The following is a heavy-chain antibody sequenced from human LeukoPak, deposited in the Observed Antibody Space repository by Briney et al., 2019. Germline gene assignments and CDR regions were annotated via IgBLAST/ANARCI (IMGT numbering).Heavy chain of an antibody. CDR3: ARDSLRFLDESYYYGMDV. CDR2: IYSGGST. CDR1: GFTVSSNY. D-gene: IGHD3-3*01. J-gene: IGHJ6*02. Sequence: GGSLRLSCAASGFTVSSNYMSWVRQAPGKGLEWVSVIYSGGSTYYADSVKGRFTISRDNSKNTLYLQMNSLRAEDTAVYYCARDSLRFLDESYYYGMDVWGQGTTVTVSS. V-gene: IGHV3-66*01.